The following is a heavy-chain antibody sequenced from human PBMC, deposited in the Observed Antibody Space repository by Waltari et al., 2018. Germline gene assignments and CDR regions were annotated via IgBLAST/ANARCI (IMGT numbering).Heavy chain of an antibody. CDR3: ARDYCDRTNCHGMDV. V-gene: IGHV3-30*04. Sequence: QLQLVVAGGVVVQPGRSSRLSCAASEFTFSSYGMHWVRQAPGKGLEWVAVISYNERNIYYVDSVKGRFTISRDNSKKMLYLQMNSLRDEDTAVYYCARDYCDRTNCHGMDVWGQGTTVTVSS. J-gene: IGHJ6*02. CDR1: EFTFSSYG. CDR2: ISYNERNI. D-gene: IGHD3-22*01.